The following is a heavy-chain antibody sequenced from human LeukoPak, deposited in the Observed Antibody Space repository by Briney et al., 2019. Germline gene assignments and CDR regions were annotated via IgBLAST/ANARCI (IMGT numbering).Heavy chain of an antibody. D-gene: IGHD3-22*01. Sequence: PSETLSLTCTVSGGSISSENYYWGWIRQSPGKGLEWIGNIYYTGSTYYNPPLQSRVTVSVDTFKNHFSLKLSSVTAADTAVYYCARGTLDNSGYYSPLFDSWGQGTLVTVSS. CDR3: ARGTLDNSGYYSPLFDS. V-gene: IGHV4-39*07. CDR2: IYYTGST. J-gene: IGHJ4*02. CDR1: GGSISSENYY.